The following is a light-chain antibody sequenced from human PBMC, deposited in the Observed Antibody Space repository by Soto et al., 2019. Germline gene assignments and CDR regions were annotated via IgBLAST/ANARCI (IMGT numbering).Light chain of an antibody. CDR2: LNSDGSH. V-gene: IGLV4-69*01. CDR3: QTWGTGPV. J-gene: IGLJ2*01. Sequence: QPVLTQSPSASASLGASVKLTCTLSSGHSSYAIAWHQQQPEKGPRYLMKLNSDGSHSKGDGIPDRFSGSSSGAERYLTISSLQSEDEADYYCQTWGTGPVFGGETKVTVL. CDR1: SGHSSYA.